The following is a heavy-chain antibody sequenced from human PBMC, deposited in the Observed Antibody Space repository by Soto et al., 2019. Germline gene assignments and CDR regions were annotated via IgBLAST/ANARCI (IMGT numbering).Heavy chain of an antibody. Sequence: SETRSLTCSVSIASLSSSSYYWSWIRQPPGRGPEWIGSIYYSGNTYYKPSLKSRVSISIDTSRNQFSLKLTSVTAADTGVYYCASSSPFHYWGPGILVT. J-gene: IGHJ4*02. CDR1: IASLSSSSYY. V-gene: IGHV4-39*01. CDR2: IYYSGNT. CDR3: ASSSPFHY. D-gene: IGHD6-6*01.